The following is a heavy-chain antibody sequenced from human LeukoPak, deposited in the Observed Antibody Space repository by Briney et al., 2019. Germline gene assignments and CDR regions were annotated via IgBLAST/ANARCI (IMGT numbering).Heavy chain of an antibody. D-gene: IGHD3-3*01. V-gene: IGHV4-59*11. CDR3: ARRLLEWDDWFDP. J-gene: IGHJ5*02. CDR1: GGSISSHY. CDR2: IYYSGST. Sequence: SETLSLTCTVSGGSISSHYWSWIRQPPGKGLEWIGYIYYSGSTNYNTSLKSRVTISVDTSKNQFSLKLSSVTAADTAVYYCARRLLEWDDWFDPWGQGTLVTVSS.